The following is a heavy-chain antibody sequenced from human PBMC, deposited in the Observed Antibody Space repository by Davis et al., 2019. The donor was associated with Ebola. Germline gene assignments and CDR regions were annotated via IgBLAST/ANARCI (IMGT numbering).Heavy chain of an antibody. Sequence: ASVKVSCKASGYTFTSYYMHWVRQAPGQGLEWMGWIRAYNGNTNYAQKLQGRVTMTTDTSTSTAYMELRSLRSDDTAVYYCARVNRLDAFDIWGQGTMVTVSS. CDR2: IRAYNGNT. D-gene: IGHD2/OR15-2a*01. CDR1: GYTFTSYY. J-gene: IGHJ3*02. CDR3: ARVNRLDAFDI. V-gene: IGHV1-18*04.